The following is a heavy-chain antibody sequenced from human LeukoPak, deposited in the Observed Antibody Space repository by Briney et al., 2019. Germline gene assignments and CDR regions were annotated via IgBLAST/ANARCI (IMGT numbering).Heavy chain of an antibody. J-gene: IGHJ3*02. V-gene: IGHV3-48*01. Sequence: GGSLRLSCAASGFTFSSYSMNWVRQAPGKGLEWVSYISSSSSTIYYADSVKGRFTISRDNAKNSLYLQMNSLRAEDTAVYYCARDPYSGSWDDAFDIWGQGTMVTVSS. CDR1: GFTFSSYS. CDR2: ISSSSSTI. CDR3: ARDPYSGSWDDAFDI. D-gene: IGHD1-26*01.